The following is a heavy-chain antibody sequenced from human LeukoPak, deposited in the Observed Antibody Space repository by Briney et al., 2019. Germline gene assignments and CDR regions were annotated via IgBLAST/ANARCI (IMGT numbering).Heavy chain of an antibody. D-gene: IGHD2-15*01. CDR2: IYYSGST. J-gene: IGHJ3*02. V-gene: IGHV4-39*01. Sequence: PSETLSLTCTDSGGSISSSSYYWGWIRQPPGKGREWIGSIYYSGSTYYNPSLKSRVTISVDTSKNQFSLKLSSVTAADTAVYYCARPRGYCSGGSCYADAFDIWGQGTMVTVSS. CDR3: ARPRGYCSGGSCYADAFDI. CDR1: GGSISSSSYY.